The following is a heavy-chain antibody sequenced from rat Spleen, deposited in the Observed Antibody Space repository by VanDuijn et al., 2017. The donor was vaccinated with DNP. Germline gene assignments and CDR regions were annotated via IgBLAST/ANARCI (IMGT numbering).Heavy chain of an antibody. D-gene: IGHD1-10*01. CDR2: LSTGGGIT. J-gene: IGHJ2*01. Sequence: EVQLVESDGGLVQPGRSLKLSCAVSGFTFSDYYMAWVRQAPTKGLELVAYLSTGGGITYYRDSVKGRFTLSRDNAESTLYLQMDSLRSEDTATYYCTTGQLLDYWGQGVMVTVSS. V-gene: IGHV5-27*01. CDR1: GFTFSDYY. CDR3: TTGQLLDY.